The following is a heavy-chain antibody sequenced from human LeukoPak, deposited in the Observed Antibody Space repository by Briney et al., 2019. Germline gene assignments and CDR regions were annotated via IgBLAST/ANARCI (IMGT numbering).Heavy chain of an antibody. CDR1: GYSISSGYY. V-gene: IGHV4-38-2*02. CDR2: IYNSGST. Sequence: SETLSLTCTVSGYSISSGYYWGWIRQPPGKGLDWIGSIYNSGSTYYNPSLKSRVTISVDTSKNQSSLKLSSVTAADTAVYYSARMTTGWFGNVPIDYWGQGTLVTVSS. J-gene: IGHJ4*02. CDR3: ARMTTGWFGNVPIDY. D-gene: IGHD3-10*01.